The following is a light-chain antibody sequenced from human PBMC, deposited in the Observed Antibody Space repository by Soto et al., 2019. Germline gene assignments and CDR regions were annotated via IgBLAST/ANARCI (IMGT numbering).Light chain of an antibody. CDR1: SSDVGSYDL. CDR3: SSYTAGRTFV. Sequence: QSALTQPASVSGPPGQSIVISCNGSSSDVGSYDLVSWYLQYPGKAPKVIIFEGTKRPSGVSDRFSGSKSGNTASLTISGLQADDEAEYFCSSYTAGRTFVFGGGTKLTVL. J-gene: IGLJ2*01. V-gene: IGLV2-14*02. CDR2: EGT.